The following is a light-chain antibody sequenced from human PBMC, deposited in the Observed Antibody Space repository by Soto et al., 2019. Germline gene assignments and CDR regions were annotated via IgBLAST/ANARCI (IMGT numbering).Light chain of an antibody. J-gene: IGLJ2*01. CDR3: AAWDDSLNGVA. Sequence: QSVLTQPPSASGTPGQRVTISCSGSTSNIGKYTVNWYQQLPGTAPKLLIYSNDQRPSGDPDGISGSKSGTSASLAISGLKSEDEDDYYCAAWDDSLNGVAFGGGTTLTVL. CDR2: SND. CDR1: TSNIGKYT. V-gene: IGLV1-44*01.